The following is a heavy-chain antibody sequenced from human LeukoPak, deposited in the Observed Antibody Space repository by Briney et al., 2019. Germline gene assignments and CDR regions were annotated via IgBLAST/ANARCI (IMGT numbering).Heavy chain of an antibody. CDR1: GDSISSSSYY. CDR2: IYYSGST. Sequence: NPSETLSLTCTVSGDSISSSSYYRGWIRQPPGKGLEWIGSIYYSGSTYYNPSLKSRVTISVDTSKNQFSLKLSSVTAADTAVYCCARDSIAAGWFDPWGQGTLVTVSS. CDR3: ARDSIAAGWFDP. J-gene: IGHJ5*02. V-gene: IGHV4-39*07. D-gene: IGHD6-6*01.